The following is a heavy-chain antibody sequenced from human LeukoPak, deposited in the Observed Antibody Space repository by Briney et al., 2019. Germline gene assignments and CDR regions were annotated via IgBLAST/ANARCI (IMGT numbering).Heavy chain of an antibody. Sequence: PGGSLRLSCAASGFTFSSYAMSWVRQAPGKGLKWVSTINDNGAGTYYADSVKGRFTISRDNSKNTLYLQMNSLRAEDTAVYYCARDVYDSSGLRHFDYWGQGTLVTVSS. D-gene: IGHD3-22*01. CDR3: ARDVYDSSGLRHFDY. V-gene: IGHV3-23*01. CDR2: INDNGAGT. J-gene: IGHJ4*02. CDR1: GFTFSSYA.